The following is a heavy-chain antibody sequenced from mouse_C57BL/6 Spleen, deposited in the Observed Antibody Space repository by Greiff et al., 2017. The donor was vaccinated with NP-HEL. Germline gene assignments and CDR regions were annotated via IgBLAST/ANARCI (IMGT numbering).Heavy chain of an antibody. CDR2: ISYDGSN. J-gene: IGHJ3*01. CDR3: ARDVDWDRFAY. Sequence: ESGPGLVKPSQSLSLTCSVTGYSITSGYYWNWIRQFPGNKLEWMGYISYDGSNNYNPSLNNRISITRDTSKNQFFLKLNSVTTEDTATYYCARDVDWDRFAYWGQGTLVTVSA. CDR1: GYSITSGYY. D-gene: IGHD4-1*01. V-gene: IGHV3-6*01.